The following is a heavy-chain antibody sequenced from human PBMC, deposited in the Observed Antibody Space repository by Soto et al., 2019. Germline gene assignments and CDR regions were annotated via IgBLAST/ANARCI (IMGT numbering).Heavy chain of an antibody. CDR2: ISAYNGNT. CDR3: ARAARPVDAFDI. V-gene: IGHV1-18*01. CDR1: GYTFTSYG. Sequence: ASVKVSCKASGYTFTSYGISWVRRAPGQGLEWMGWISAYNGNTNYAQKLQGRVTMTTDTSTCTAYMELRSLRSDDTAVYYCARAARPVDAFDIWGQGTMVTVSS. D-gene: IGHD6-6*01. J-gene: IGHJ3*02.